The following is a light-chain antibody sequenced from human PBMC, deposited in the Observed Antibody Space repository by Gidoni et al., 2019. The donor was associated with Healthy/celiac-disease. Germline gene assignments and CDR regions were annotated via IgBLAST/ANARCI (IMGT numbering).Light chain of an antibody. CDR2: EVS. V-gene: IGLV2-14*01. Sequence: SALTQPASVSVSPGQSITISCTGTSSDVGGYNYVSWYQQHPGKAPKLMIYEVSNRPSGVSNRFSGSKSGNTASLTIAGLQAEDEADYYCSSYTSSSTLGVFGTGTKVTVL. J-gene: IGLJ1*01. CDR3: SSYTSSSTLGV. CDR1: SSDVGGYNY.